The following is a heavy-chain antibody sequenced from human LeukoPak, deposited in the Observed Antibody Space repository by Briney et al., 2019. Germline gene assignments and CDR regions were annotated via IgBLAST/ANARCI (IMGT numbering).Heavy chain of an antibody. CDR3: ARHEKYSYVPFDY. D-gene: IGHD5-18*01. CDR2: INYSGST. J-gene: IGHJ4*02. Sequence: SETLSLTCTVSGGSISSSSYYWGWIRQPPGKGLEWIGSINYSGSTYYNPSLKSRVTISVDTSKNQFSLKLSSVTAADTAVYYCARHEKYSYVPFDYWGQGTLVTVSS. V-gene: IGHV4-39*01. CDR1: GGSISSSSYY.